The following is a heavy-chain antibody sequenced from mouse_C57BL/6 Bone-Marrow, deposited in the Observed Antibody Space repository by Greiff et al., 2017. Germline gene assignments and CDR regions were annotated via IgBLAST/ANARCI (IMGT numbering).Heavy chain of an antibody. CDR3: ARRGLLKYFDY. V-gene: IGHV1-82*01. J-gene: IGHJ2*01. CDR1: GYAFSSSW. D-gene: IGHD1-1*01. Sequence: QVQLKQSGPELVKPGASVKISCKASGYAFSSSWMNWVKQRPGKGLEWIGRIYPGDGDTNYNGKFKGKATLTADKSSSTAYMQLSSLTSEDSAVYFCARRGLLKYFDYWGQGTTLTVSS. CDR2: IYPGDGDT.